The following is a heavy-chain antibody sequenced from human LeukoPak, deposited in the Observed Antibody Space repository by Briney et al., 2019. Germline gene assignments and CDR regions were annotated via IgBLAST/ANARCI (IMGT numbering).Heavy chain of an antibody. CDR1: GFTFSSYS. V-gene: IGHV3-30*18. D-gene: IGHD2-2*01. CDR3: AKDACGGSTSCHLFDY. Sequence: GRSLRPSCAASGFTFSSYSMHWVRQAPGKGLEWVAVISYDGSNKYYADSVKGRFTISRDNSKNTLYLQMNSLSAEDTAVYYCAKDACGGSTSCHLFDYWGQGTLVTVSS. J-gene: IGHJ4*02. CDR2: ISYDGSNK.